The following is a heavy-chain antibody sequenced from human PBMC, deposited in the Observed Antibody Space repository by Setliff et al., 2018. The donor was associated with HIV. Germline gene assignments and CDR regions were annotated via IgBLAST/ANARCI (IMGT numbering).Heavy chain of an antibody. Sequence: SETLSLTCAVYGGSFSGYYWSWIRQPPGKGLEWIGEINHSGSTNYNPSLKSRVTISVDTSMDQFSLKLNSVTAADTAVYYCARGGDSSAFNWGQGTPVTVSS. CDR2: INHSGST. CDR3: ARGGDSSAFN. CDR1: GGSFSGYY. J-gene: IGHJ4*02. D-gene: IGHD6-19*01. V-gene: IGHV4-34*01.